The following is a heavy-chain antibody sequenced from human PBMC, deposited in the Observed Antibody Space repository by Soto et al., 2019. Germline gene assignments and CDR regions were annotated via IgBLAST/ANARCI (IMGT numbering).Heavy chain of an antibody. CDR2: IYHSGST. CDR1: GGSISSGGYS. J-gene: IGHJ4*02. V-gene: IGHV4-30-2*01. Sequence: SETLSLTCAVSGGSISSGGYSWSWIRQPPGKGLEWIGYIYHSGSTYYNPSLKSRVTISVDRSKNQFSLKLSSVTSADTAVYYCARDAMTTEFDYWGQGTLVTVSS. D-gene: IGHD4-4*01. CDR3: ARDAMTTEFDY.